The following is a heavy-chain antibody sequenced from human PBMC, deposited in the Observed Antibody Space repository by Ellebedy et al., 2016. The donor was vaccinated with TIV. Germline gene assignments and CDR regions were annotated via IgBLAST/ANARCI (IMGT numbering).Heavy chain of an antibody. CDR1: GYTFTSYD. J-gene: IGHJ6*02. CDR2: MNPNSGNT. D-gene: IGHD3-10*01. V-gene: IGHV1-8*03. CDR3: ARVVLLSGTTLYYYYYYGMDV. Sequence: ASVKVSCKASGYTFTSYDINWVRQATGQGLEWMGWMNPNSGNTGYAQKFQGRVTITRNTSISTAYMELSSLRSEDTAVYYCARVVLLSGTTLYYYYYYGMDVWGQGTTVTVSS.